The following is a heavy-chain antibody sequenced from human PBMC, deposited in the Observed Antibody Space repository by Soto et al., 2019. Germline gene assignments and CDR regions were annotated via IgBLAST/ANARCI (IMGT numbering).Heavy chain of an antibody. Sequence: SETLSLICTVSGGSISNYYWTWIRQPAGKGLEWIGRIYSSGTTNYNSSLKSRLTMSVDTSKNQFSLKLTSVTAADTAVYYCARQTTFSSSWYDYWGQGSLVTVSS. CDR3: ARQTTFSSSWYDY. CDR1: GGSISNYY. V-gene: IGHV4-4*07. J-gene: IGHJ4*02. D-gene: IGHD6-13*01. CDR2: IYSSGTT.